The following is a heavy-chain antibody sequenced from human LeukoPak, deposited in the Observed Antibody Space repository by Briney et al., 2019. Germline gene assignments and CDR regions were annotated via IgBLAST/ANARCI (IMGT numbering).Heavy chain of an antibody. D-gene: IGHD6-6*01. CDR3: TTGPIAARDYYYYMDV. CDR2: IKSRTDGGTT. J-gene: IGHJ6*03. V-gene: IGHV3-15*01. Sequence: GGSLRLSCAASGFTFSNAWMSWVRQAPGKGLEWVGRIKSRTDGGTTDYGAPVKGRFTISRDDSKNTLYLQMNSLKTEDTAVYYCTTGPIAARDYYYYMDVWGKGTTVTVSS. CDR1: GFTFSNAW.